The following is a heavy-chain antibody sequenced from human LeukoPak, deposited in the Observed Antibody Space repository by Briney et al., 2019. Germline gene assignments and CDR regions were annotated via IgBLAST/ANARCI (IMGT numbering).Heavy chain of an antibody. CDR2: INPNSGGT. CDR3: ARDSSGWSALFDY. CDR1: GYTFTGYY. J-gene: IGHJ4*03. V-gene: IGHV1-2*02. Sequence: ASVKVSCKASGYTFTGYYMHWVRQAPGQGLEWMGWINPNSGGTNYAQKFQGRVTMTRDTSISTAYMELSRLRSDDTAVYYCARDSSGWSALFDYWGQGTTVTVSS. D-gene: IGHD6-19*01.